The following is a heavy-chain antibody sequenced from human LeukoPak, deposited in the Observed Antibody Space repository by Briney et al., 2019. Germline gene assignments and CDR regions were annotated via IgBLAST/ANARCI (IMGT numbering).Heavy chain of an antibody. V-gene: IGHV1-69*02. CDR1: GGTFSSYT. J-gene: IGHJ6*02. CDR2: IIPILGIA. Sequence: GASVKVSCKASGGTFSSYTISWVRQAPGQGLEWMGRIIPILGIANYAQKFQGRVTMTRNTSISTAYMELSSLRSEDTAVYYCARLKYYYDSSGSQPSYYYYGMDVWGQGTTVTVSS. D-gene: IGHD3-22*01. CDR3: ARLKYYYDSSGSQPSYYYYGMDV.